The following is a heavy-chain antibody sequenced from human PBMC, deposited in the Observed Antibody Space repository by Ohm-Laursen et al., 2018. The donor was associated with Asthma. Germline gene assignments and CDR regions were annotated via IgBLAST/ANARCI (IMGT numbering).Heavy chain of an antibody. J-gene: IGHJ4*02. CDR1: GFTFSSYS. Sequence: SLRLSCAASGFTFSSYSMNWVRQAPGKGLEWVSYISSSSSTIYYADSVKGRFTISRDNSKNTLYLQMNSLRAEDTAVYYCAKDRSVIAVAGRKYYFDYWGQGTLVTVSS. V-gene: IGHV3-48*01. CDR2: ISSSSSTI. CDR3: AKDRSVIAVAGRKYYFDY. D-gene: IGHD6-19*01.